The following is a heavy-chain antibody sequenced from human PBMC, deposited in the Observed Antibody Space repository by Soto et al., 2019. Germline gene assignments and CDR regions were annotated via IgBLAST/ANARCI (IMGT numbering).Heavy chain of an antibody. CDR3: ASPAPGARLAP. Sequence: QVQLVQSGAEVKKPGASVKVSCKAPRYIFTAYFMHWVRQAPGQGLEWMGWINPNNGATHYGLSFQGRVPRTRATPTSTATWNLGGRRSDATAVYSCASPAPGARLAPWAKGTLVIVSS. CDR1: RYIFTAYF. CDR2: INPNNGAT. J-gene: IGHJ5*02. V-gene: IGHV1-2*02.